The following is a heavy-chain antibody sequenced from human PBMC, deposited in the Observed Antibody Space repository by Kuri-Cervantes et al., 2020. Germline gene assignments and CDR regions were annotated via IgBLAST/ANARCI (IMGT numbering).Heavy chain of an antibody. Sequence: ASVKVSCKASGYTFTSYDINWVRQATGQGLEWMGWMNPNSGNTGYAQKFQGRVTMTRNTSISTAYMELSSLRSEDTAVYYCARTTVRTGYFQHWGQGTLVTVSS. CDR3: ARTTVRTGYFQH. CDR2: MNPNSGNT. J-gene: IGHJ1*01. D-gene: IGHD4-17*01. CDR1: GYTFTSYD. V-gene: IGHV1-8*01.